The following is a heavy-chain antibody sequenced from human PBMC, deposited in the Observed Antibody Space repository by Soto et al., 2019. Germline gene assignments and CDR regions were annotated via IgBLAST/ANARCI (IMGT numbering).Heavy chain of an antibody. D-gene: IGHD2-15*01. V-gene: IGHV4-59*08. CDR1: GSSISSYH. Sequence: SETLSLTCTLSGSSISSYHWSWVRQPPGKGLEWIGYISHSGTTNYNPSLKSRVTISPDTSKNQFSLKLTSVTAADTAVYFCARLGYCSGGRCYIAYHFDYWGQGTLVTVSS. CDR2: ISHSGTT. J-gene: IGHJ4*02. CDR3: ARLGYCSGGRCYIAYHFDY.